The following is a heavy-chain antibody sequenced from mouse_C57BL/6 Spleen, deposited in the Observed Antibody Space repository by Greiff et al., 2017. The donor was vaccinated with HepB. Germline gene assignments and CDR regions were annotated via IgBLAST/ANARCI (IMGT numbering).Heavy chain of an antibody. CDR1: GYSFTGYY. J-gene: IGHJ4*01. D-gene: IGHD1-1*01. CDR2: INPSTGGT. V-gene: IGHV1-42*01. Sequence: VQLKESGPELVKPGASVKISCKASGYSFTGYYMNWVKQSPEKSLEWIGEINPSTGGTTYNQKFKAKATLTVDKSSSTAYMQLKSLTSEDSAVYYCARGATVDYYAMDYWGQGTSVTVSS. CDR3: ARGATVDYYAMDY.